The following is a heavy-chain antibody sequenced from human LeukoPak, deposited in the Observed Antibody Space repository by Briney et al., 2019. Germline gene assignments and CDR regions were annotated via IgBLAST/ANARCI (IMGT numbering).Heavy chain of an antibody. Sequence: ASVKVSCKASGGTFSSYAISWVRQAPGQGLEWMGRIIPILGIANYAQKFQGRVTITADKSTSTAYMELSSLRSEDTAVYYCARGYTAMVNPESYYYYYGMDVWGQGTTVTVSS. CDR1: GGTFSSYA. D-gene: IGHD5-18*01. J-gene: IGHJ6*02. CDR2: IIPILGIA. V-gene: IGHV1-69*04. CDR3: ARGYTAMVNPESYYYYYGMDV.